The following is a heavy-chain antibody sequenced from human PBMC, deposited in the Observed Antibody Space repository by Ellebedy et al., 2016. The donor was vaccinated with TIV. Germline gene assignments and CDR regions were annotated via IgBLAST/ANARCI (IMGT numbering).Heavy chain of an antibody. V-gene: IGHV1-58*01. CDR2: IDAGSGTS. D-gene: IGHD3-16*01. Sequence: ASVKVSCKASGFAFGDFAVQWVRQARGQRLEWIGWIDAGSGTSSYAQRFQERVNITRDMSTTTGYLELSRLRSDDTAVYYCATTNTLGNWFHPWGQGTLVTVSP. J-gene: IGHJ5*02. CDR3: ATTNTLGNWFHP. CDR1: GFAFGDFA.